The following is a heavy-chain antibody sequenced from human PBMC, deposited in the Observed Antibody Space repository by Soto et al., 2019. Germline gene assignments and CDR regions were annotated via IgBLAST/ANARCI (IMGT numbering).Heavy chain of an antibody. Sequence: QVQLVQSGAEVKKPGASVKVSCKASGYTFTGYYMHWVRQAPGQGLEWMGWINPNSGGTNYAQKFQRRVTMTRDPSISTAYMELSRLRYDDTAVYDCAFDYYCSGGSCYEGVFDYWGQGTLVTVSS. CDR1: GYTFTGYY. CDR3: AFDYYCSGGSCYEGVFDY. V-gene: IGHV1-2*02. D-gene: IGHD2-15*01. J-gene: IGHJ4*02. CDR2: INPNSGGT.